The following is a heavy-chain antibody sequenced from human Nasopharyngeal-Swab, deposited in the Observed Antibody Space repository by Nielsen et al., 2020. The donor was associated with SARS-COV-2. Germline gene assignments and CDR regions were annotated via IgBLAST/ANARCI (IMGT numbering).Heavy chain of an antibody. CDR1: GYTFTSYY. CDR3: TRGGIVGPPELGMDV. V-gene: IGHV3-73*01. CDR2: IRSKANSYAT. Sequence: KVSCKASGYTFTSYYMHWVRQASGKGLEWVGRIRSKANSYATAYAASVKGRFTISRDDSKNTAYLQMNSLKTEDTAVYYCTRGGIVGPPELGMDVWGQGTTVTVSS. D-gene: IGHD1-26*01. J-gene: IGHJ6*02.